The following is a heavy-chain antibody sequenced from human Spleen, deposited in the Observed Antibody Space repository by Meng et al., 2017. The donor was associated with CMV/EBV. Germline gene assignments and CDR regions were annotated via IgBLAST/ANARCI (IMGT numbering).Heavy chain of an antibody. J-gene: IGHJ5*02. CDR2: MNPNSGNT. CDR1: GYTFTSYD. V-gene: IGHV1-8*01. CDR3: ARAGDKARGRGYKEFDP. D-gene: IGHD5-24*01. Sequence: ASVKVSCKASGYTFTSYDINWVRQATGQGLEWMGWMNPNSGNTGYAQKFQGRVTMTRNTSISTAYMELSSLRSEDTAVYYCARAGDKARGRGYKEFDPWGQGTLVTVSS.